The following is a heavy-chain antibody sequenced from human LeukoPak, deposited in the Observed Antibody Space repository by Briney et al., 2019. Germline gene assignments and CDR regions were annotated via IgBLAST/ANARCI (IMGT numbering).Heavy chain of an antibody. CDR2: IIPILGIA. J-gene: IGHJ4*02. V-gene: IGHV1-69*04. CDR3: ARDLTGIAVAGIPGY. Sequence: SVKVSCKASGGTFSSYAISRVRQAPGQGLEWMGRIIPILGIANYAQKFQGRVTITADKSTSTAYMELSSLRSEDTAVYYCARDLTGIAVAGIPGYWGQGTLVTVSS. D-gene: IGHD6-19*01. CDR1: GGTFSSYA.